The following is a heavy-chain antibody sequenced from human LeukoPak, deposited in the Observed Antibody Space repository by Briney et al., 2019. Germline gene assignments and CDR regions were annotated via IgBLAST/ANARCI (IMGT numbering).Heavy chain of an antibody. CDR1: GYTLTELS. Sequence: ASVKVSCKVSGYTLTELSMHWVRQAPGKGLEWMGGFDPEDGETIYAQKFQGRVTMTEDTSTDTVYMELSSLRSEDTAVYYCARDSRISGSGDAFDIWGQGTMVTVSS. D-gene: IGHD1-26*01. CDR2: FDPEDGET. V-gene: IGHV1-24*01. J-gene: IGHJ3*02. CDR3: ARDSRISGSGDAFDI.